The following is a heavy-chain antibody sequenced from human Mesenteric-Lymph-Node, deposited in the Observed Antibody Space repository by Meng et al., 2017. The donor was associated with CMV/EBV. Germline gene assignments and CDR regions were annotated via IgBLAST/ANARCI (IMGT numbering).Heavy chain of an antibody. Sequence: GESLKISCAASGFTFSNYALHWVRQAPGKGLEWVAVISNDGNDKHYADSVRGRFTISRDNSRNTRYLHMNSLGGEDTAVFYCARSMWFCNNTNCLRGDWGEVRYLSYGMDVWGQGTTVTVSS. CDR1: GFTFSNYA. V-gene: IGHV3-30*04. CDR2: ISNDGNDK. D-gene: IGHD2-21*02. CDR3: ARSMWFCNNTNCLRGDWGEVRYLSYGMDV. J-gene: IGHJ6*02.